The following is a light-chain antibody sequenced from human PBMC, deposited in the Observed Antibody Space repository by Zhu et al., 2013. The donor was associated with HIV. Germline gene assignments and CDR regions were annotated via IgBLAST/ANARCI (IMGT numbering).Light chain of an antibody. CDR3: QQYYSSPFT. J-gene: IGKJ3*01. CDR1: QSVLYISNNKNY. Sequence: DIVMTQSPDSLAVSLGERATINCKSSQSVLYISNNKNYLSWYQQKPGQPPKLLIYWASTRQSGVPERFSGSGSGTDFTLTISSLQAEDVAVYYCQQYYSSPFTFGPGTKVDIK. V-gene: IGKV4-1*01. CDR2: WAS.